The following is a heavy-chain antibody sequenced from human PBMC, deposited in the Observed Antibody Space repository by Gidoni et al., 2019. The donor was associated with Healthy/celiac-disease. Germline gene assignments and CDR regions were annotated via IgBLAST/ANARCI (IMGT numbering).Heavy chain of an antibody. J-gene: IGHJ6*02. Sequence: QVKLVESGGGVVQPERSLRLSCLASGFSFSSYGMHWVRQAPGQGLEWVSVIWYDGSNKYYADSVKGRFTISRDNSKNTLYLQMNSLRAEDTAVYYCARDRVAYISSSDGMDVWGQGTTVTVSS. D-gene: IGHD6-6*01. CDR2: IWYDGSNK. CDR3: ARDRVAYISSSDGMDV. V-gene: IGHV3-33*01. CDR1: GFSFSSYG.